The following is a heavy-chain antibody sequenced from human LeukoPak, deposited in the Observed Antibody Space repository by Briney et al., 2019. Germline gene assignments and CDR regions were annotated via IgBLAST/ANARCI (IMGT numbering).Heavy chain of an antibody. J-gene: IGHJ5*02. Sequence: GGSLRLSCAASGFTFSDYYMSWIRQAPGKGLEWVSYISSSGRTIYYADSVKGRFTVSRDNAKNSPHLQMNSLRAEDTAVYYCARDKDDYGSGNHWSDPWGQGTLVTVSS. D-gene: IGHD3-10*01. CDR3: ARDKDDYGSGNHWSDP. CDR2: ISSSGRTI. V-gene: IGHV3-11*01. CDR1: GFTFSDYY.